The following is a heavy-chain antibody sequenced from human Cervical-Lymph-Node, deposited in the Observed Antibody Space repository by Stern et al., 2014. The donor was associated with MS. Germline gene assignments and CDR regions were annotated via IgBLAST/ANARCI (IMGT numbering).Heavy chain of an antibody. CDR1: GASITSYY. CDR2: IYYRGNT. V-gene: IGHV4-59*01. J-gene: IGHJ5*02. CDR3: ARATDL. Sequence: QVQLQESGPGLLRPSETLSLTCTVSGASITSYYWSWIRQPPGKGLEWIGYIYYRGNTNYNASLKGRVAISIGTSNTQFSLRLSSVTAADTAVYYCARATDLWGQGTLVTVSS.